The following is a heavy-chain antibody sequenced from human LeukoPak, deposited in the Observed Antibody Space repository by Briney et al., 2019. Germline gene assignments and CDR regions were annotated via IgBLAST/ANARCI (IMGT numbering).Heavy chain of an antibody. D-gene: IGHD3-3*01. CDR1: GYTFTSYG. J-gene: IGHJ4*02. V-gene: IGHV1-18*01. Sequence: ASVKVSCKASGYTFTSYGISWVRQAPGQGLEWMGWISAYNGNTNYAQKLQGRVTMTTDTSTCTAYMELRSLRSDDTAVYYCARDPTPYYDFWSGYMALDYWGQGTLVTVSS. CDR2: ISAYNGNT. CDR3: ARDPTPYYDFWSGYMALDY.